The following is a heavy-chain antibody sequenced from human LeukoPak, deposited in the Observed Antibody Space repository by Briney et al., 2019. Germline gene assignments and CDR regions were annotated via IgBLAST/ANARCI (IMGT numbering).Heavy chain of an antibody. CDR2: ISWNSGSI. V-gene: IGHV3-9*03. CDR3: AKDIGYYGSGLFDY. Sequence: GGSLRLSCAASGFTFDDYAMHWVRQAPGKGLEWVSGISWNSGSIGYADSVKGRFTTSRDNAKNSLYLQMNSLRAEDMALYYCAKDIGYYGSGLFDYWGQGTLVTVSS. J-gene: IGHJ4*02. D-gene: IGHD3-10*01. CDR1: GFTFDDYA.